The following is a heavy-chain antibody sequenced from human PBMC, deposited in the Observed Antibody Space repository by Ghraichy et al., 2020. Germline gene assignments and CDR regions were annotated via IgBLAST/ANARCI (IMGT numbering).Heavy chain of an antibody. Sequence: ASVKVSCKSSGYTFTRYGISWVRQAPGQGLEWMGWISAYNGNTNYAQKLQGRVTMTTDTSTSTAYMELRSLRSDDTAVYYCARSVAGTGDWFDPWGQGTLVTVSS. J-gene: IGHJ5*02. CDR1: GYTFTRYG. V-gene: IGHV1-18*04. CDR3: ARSVAGTGDWFDP. D-gene: IGHD6-19*01. CDR2: ISAYNGNT.